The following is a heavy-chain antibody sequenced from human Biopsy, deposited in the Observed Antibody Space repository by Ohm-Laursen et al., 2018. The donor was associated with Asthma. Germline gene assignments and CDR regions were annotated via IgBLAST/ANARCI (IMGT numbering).Heavy chain of an antibody. Sequence: SLRLSCTASGFVFSQCGMHWVRHGPGKGLERVALVSSDGHNKYYEDSVKGRFTISRDNSRNRLYLQINRLTVEDSAAYFCARQSGQDYGDSSGFDIWGQGTKVAVSS. J-gene: IGHJ3*02. CDR3: ARQSGQDYGDSSGFDI. CDR1: GFVFSQCG. D-gene: IGHD3-22*01. CDR2: VSSDGHNK. V-gene: IGHV3-30*03.